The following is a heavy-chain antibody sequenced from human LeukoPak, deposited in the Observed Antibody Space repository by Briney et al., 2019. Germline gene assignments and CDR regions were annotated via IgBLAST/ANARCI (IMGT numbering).Heavy chain of an antibody. CDR2: VSGSGGNT. CDR3: AKDEGIIVGATWNAFDI. CDR1: GFTFSSYA. D-gene: IGHD1-26*01. J-gene: IGHJ3*02. Sequence: GGSLRLSCAASGFTFSSYAMSWVRQAPGKGLEWVSAVSGSGGNTYYADSVKGRFTISRDNSKDTLYLQMNSLRAEDTALYYCAKDEGIIVGATWNAFDIWGQGTMVTVSS. V-gene: IGHV3-23*01.